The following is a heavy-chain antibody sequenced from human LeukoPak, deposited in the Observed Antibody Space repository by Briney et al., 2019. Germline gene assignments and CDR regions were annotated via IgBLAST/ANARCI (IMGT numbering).Heavy chain of an antibody. V-gene: IGHV1-2*06. D-gene: IGHD5-18*01. Sequence: ASVKVSCKASGYTFTGYYMHWVRQAPGQGLEWMGRINPNSGGTNYAQKFQGRVTMTRDTPISTAYMELSRLRSDDTAVYYCAREIGRQLWLLNYWGQGTLVTVSS. J-gene: IGHJ4*02. CDR3: AREIGRQLWLLNY. CDR1: GYTFTGYY. CDR2: INPNSGGT.